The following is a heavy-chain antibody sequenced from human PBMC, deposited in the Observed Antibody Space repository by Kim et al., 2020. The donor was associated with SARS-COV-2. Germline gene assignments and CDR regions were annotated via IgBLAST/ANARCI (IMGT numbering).Heavy chain of an antibody. Sequence: GGSLRLSCAGSGFTFDNYVVSWVRQAPGKGLEWISRISGSGVNTHYGDSVKGRFTTTRDNSKNTVYLQMNSLRVEDTAIYYCAKSRLEGGMDVWGLGTTVTVPS. CDR2: ISGSGVNT. J-gene: IGHJ6*02. CDR3: AKSRLEGGMDV. CDR1: GFTFDNYV. V-gene: IGHV3-23*01. D-gene: IGHD6-25*01.